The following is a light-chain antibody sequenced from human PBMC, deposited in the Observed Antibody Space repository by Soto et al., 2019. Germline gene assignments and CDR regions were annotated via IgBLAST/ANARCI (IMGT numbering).Light chain of an antibody. Sequence: DIALTQSLGTLSLSPGERLTVSCRSSQSVSSSYLAWYQQKPGQAPRLLIYGASSRATGIPDRFSGSGSGKDIPLTISIPEPEDFAVYYRQQYGSSPWTLGQGTKVDIK. J-gene: IGKJ1*01. CDR3: QQYGSSPWT. V-gene: IGKV3-20*01. CDR2: GAS. CDR1: QSVSSSY.